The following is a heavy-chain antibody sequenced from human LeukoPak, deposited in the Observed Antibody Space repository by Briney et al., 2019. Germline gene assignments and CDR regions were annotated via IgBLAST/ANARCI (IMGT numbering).Heavy chain of an antibody. CDR2: INPSGGST. CDR3: ARDRTKGIAAAGIDY. Sequence: ASVKVSCKASGYTFTSYYMHWVRQAPGQGLEWMGIINPSGGSTSYAQKFQGRVTMTRDKSTSTVYMELSSLRSEDTAVYYCARDRTKGIAAAGIDYWGQGTLVTVSS. D-gene: IGHD6-13*01. J-gene: IGHJ4*02. V-gene: IGHV1-46*01. CDR1: GYTFTSYY.